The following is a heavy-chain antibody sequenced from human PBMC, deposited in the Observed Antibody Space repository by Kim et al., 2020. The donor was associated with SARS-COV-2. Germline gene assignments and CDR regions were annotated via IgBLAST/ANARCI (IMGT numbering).Heavy chain of an antibody. Sequence: GGSLRLSCAASDFTFSKSWMSWVRQAPGKGLEWVANIKEDGSRQYYVDSVKGRFTISRDNAKNSLYLQMNSLRAEDTAVYYCARGFVVESAGQVYYYGVDVGRKGTALTVS. J-gene: IGHJ6*04. CDR1: DFTFSKSW. V-gene: IGHV3-7*03. CDR3: ARGFVVESAGQVYYYGVDV. D-gene: IGHD2-15*01. CDR2: IKEDGSRQ.